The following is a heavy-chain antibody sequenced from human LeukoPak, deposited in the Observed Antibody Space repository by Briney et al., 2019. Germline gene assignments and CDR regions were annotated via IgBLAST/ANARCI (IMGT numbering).Heavy chain of an antibody. Sequence: GASVKVSCKASGGTFSSYTISWVRQAPGQGLEWMERIIPILGIANYAQKFQGRVTITADKSTSTAYMELSSLRSEDTAVYYCARDVGATTDYWGQGTLVTVSS. CDR2: IIPILGIA. V-gene: IGHV1-69*04. D-gene: IGHD1-26*01. CDR3: ARDVGATTDY. J-gene: IGHJ4*02. CDR1: GGTFSSYT.